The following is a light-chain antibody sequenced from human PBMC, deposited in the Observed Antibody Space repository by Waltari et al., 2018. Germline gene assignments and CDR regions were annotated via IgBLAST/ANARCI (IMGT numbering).Light chain of an antibody. CDR3: SSYTSSSTSV. CDR2: DVS. V-gene: IGLV2-14*03. J-gene: IGLJ3*02. Sequence: SALTQPASVSGSPGQSITISCTGTSSDVGGYNYVSWYQQHPGKAPKLMIYDVSNRSSGVSYRFSGSKSGNTASLTISGLQAEDEADYYCSSYTSSSTSVFGGGTKLTVL. CDR1: SSDVGGYNY.